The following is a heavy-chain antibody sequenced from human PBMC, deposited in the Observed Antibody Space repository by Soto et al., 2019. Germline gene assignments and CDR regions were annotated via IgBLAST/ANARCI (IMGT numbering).Heavy chain of an antibody. J-gene: IGHJ4*02. CDR3: ATMGTPATGLYYFDY. CDR2: ISYSGST. D-gene: IGHD5-18*01. Sequence: SETLSLTCPVSGGSISSGNYYWSWIRQPPGKGLEWIGFISYSGSTYYSLSLKSRVTISVDTSKNQFSLNLSFVTAADTAVYYCATMGTPATGLYYFDYWGQGTLVTVSS. CDR1: GGSISSGNYY. V-gene: IGHV4-30-4*01.